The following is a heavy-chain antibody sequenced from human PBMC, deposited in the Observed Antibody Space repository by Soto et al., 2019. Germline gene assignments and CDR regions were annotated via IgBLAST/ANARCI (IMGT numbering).Heavy chain of an antibody. D-gene: IGHD4-17*01. V-gene: IGHV4-34*01. Sequence: QVQLQQWGAGLLTPSETLSLTCAVHGGSFSGYYWSWIRQPPGKGLEWIGEINHSGSTNYNPSLKSRVTISVDTSKNQFSLKLSSVTAADTAVYYCARGPGDYGSDYWGQGTLVIVSS. CDR1: GGSFSGYY. CDR2: INHSGST. CDR3: ARGPGDYGSDY. J-gene: IGHJ4*02.